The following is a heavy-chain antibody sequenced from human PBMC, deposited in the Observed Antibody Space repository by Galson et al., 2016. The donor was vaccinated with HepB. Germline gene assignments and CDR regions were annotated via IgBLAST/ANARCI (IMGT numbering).Heavy chain of an antibody. V-gene: IGHV3-23*01. J-gene: IGHJ6*03. CDR1: GFTFSDYA. Sequence: SLRLSCAASGFTFSDYAMSWVRQAPGKGLEWVSLIFGPGGTYYADSVKGRFTISRDNSKNTLYLQMNSLRAVDTATYYCAKYQGGEHHHYDMDAWGRGSTVTFSS. D-gene: IGHD1/OR15-1a*01. CDR2: IFGPGGT. CDR3: AKYQGGEHHHYDMDA.